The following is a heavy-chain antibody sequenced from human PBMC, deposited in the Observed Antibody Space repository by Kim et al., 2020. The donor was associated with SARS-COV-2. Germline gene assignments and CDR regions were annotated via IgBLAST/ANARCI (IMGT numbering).Heavy chain of an antibody. D-gene: IGHD6-19*01. CDR1: GFTFSDYY. Sequence: GGSLRLSCAASGFTFSDYYMSWIRQAPGKGREWVSYISSSSSYTNYADSVKGRFTISRDNAKNSLYLQMNSLRAEDTAVYYCARVGGQWLVQYFDYWGQGTLVTVSS. V-gene: IGHV3-11*05. J-gene: IGHJ4*02. CDR3: ARVGGQWLVQYFDY. CDR2: ISSSSSYT.